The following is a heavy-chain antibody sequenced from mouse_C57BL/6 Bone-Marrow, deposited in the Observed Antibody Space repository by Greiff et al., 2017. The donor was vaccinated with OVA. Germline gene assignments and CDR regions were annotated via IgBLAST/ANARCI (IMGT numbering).Heavy chain of an antibody. V-gene: IGHV1-58*01. Sequence: EVMLVESGAELVRPGSSVKMSCKTSGYTFTSFGINWVKQRPGPGLEWIGYIYIGNGYTEYNEKFKGKATLTSDTSSSTAYMQLSSLTSEDSAIYFCARTTPLWLRRRTYAMDYWGQGTSVTVSS. CDR1: GYTFTSFG. CDR2: IYIGNGYT. D-gene: IGHD2-2*01. CDR3: ARTTPLWLRRRTYAMDY. J-gene: IGHJ4*01.